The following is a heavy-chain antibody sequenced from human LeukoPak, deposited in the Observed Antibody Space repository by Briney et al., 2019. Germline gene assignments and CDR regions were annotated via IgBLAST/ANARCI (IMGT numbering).Heavy chain of an antibody. D-gene: IGHD3-22*01. CDR2: IYYTGNT. CDR3: VYYCDSSGYFPGAFDM. J-gene: IGHJ3*02. CDR1: GDSVSSESYY. Sequence: SETLSLTCTVSGDSVSSESYYWSWLRQPPGKGLEWIGYIYYTGNTKYNSSLTSRVTMSIDTSKRQFSLKLTSVTAADTAVYYCVYYCDSSGYFPGAFDMWGQGTVVTVSS. V-gene: IGHV4-61*01.